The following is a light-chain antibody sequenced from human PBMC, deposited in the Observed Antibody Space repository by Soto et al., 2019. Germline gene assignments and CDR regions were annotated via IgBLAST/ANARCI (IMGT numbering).Light chain of an antibody. CDR1: SSNIGAGYN. CDR2: GND. Sequence: SVLTHPPSVSGAPGQRVTISCAGSSSNIGAGYNVHWYQHLPGRAPKLLIFGNDNRPSGVPDRFSASKSGSSASLAITGLQAEDEADYYCQSYDKSLSGFYVFGTGTKVTVL. J-gene: IGLJ1*01. V-gene: IGLV1-40*01. CDR3: QSYDKSLSGFYV.